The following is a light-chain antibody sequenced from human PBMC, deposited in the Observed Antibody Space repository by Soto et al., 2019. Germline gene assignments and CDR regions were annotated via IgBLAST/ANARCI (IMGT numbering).Light chain of an antibody. V-gene: IGKV1-9*01. CDR2: AAS. J-gene: IGKJ2*01. CDR3: QQLNSYPYT. Sequence: DIQLTQSPSFLSASVGDRVTITCRASQGISSYLAWYQQKPGKAPKLLIYAASTLQSGVPSRFSGSGSGTEFTLTISSLQPEDFATYYCQQLNSYPYTFGQGTMLEIK. CDR1: QGISSY.